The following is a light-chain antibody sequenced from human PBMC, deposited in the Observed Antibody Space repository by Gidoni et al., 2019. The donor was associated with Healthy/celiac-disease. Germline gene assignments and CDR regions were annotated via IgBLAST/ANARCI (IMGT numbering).Light chain of an antibody. Sequence: IVMTQSPLSLPVTPGEPASISCRSSQSLLHSNGYNSLDWYLQKPGQSPQLLIYLGSNRASGGPDRFSGSGSGKDFTMKISRVEAEDVGVYYCMQALQTPFTFGHGTKVDIK. V-gene: IGKV2-28*01. J-gene: IGKJ3*01. CDR1: QSLLHSNGYNS. CDR3: MQALQTPFT. CDR2: LGS.